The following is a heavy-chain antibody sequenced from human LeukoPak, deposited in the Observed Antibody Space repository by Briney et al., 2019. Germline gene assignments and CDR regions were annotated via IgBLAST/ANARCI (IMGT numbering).Heavy chain of an antibody. CDR2: ISWDGGST. V-gene: IGHV3-43D*04. D-gene: IGHD3-9*01. CDR1: GFTFDDYA. CDR3: AKGTYYDILTGYYDWVFDY. Sequence: GGSLRLSCAASGFTFDDYAMHWVRQAPGKGLGWVSLISWDGGSTYYADSVKGRFTISRDNSKNSLYLQMNSLRAEDTALYYCAKGTYYDILTGYYDWVFDYWGQGTLVTVSS. J-gene: IGHJ4*02.